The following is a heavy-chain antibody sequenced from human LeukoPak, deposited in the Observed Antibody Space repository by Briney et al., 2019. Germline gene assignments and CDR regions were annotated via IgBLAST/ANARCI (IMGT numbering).Heavy chain of an antibody. Sequence: GSLRLSCAASGFTFSSYGMHWVRQAPGKGLEWVAVISYDGSNKYYADSVKGRFTISRDNSKNTLYLQMNSLRAEDTAVYYCAKLGDIAAPPHYYYYMDVWGKGTTVTVSS. CDR3: AKLGDIAAPPHYYYYMDV. J-gene: IGHJ6*03. V-gene: IGHV3-30*18. D-gene: IGHD6-13*01. CDR1: GFTFSSYG. CDR2: ISYDGSNK.